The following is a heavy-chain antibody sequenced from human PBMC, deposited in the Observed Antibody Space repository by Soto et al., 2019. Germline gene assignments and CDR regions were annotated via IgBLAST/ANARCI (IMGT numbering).Heavy chain of an antibody. CDR2: IYYSGST. V-gene: IGHV4-31*03. CDR3: ARWVGATSFEY. J-gene: IGHJ4*02. D-gene: IGHD1-26*01. CDR1: GGSISSGGYY. Sequence: SETLSLTCTVSGGSISSGGYYWSRIRQHPGKGLEWIGYIYYSGSTYYNPSLKSRVTISVDTSKNQFSLKLSSVTAADTAVYYCARWVGATSFEYWGQGTLVTVSS.